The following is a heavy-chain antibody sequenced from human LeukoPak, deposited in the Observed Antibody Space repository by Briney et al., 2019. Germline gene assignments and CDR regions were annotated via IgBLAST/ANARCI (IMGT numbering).Heavy chain of an antibody. J-gene: IGHJ4*02. CDR3: ARDREYVPGAFDC. CDR2: MCSGGST. D-gene: IGHD3-10*02. CDR1: GFTVSNNY. Sequence: GGALRLSCAASGFTVSNNYMSWVRQAPGKGLEWVSVMCSGGSTYYADSVKGRFSISRDNSKSTLYFQMNSLRAEDTAVYYCARDREYVPGAFDCWGQGTLVTVSS. V-gene: IGHV3-53*01.